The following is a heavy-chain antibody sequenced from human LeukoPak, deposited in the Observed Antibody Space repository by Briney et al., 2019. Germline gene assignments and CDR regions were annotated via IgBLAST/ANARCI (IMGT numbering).Heavy chain of an antibody. CDR1: GGSISSSSYY. Sequence: SETLSLTCTVSGGSISSSSYYWGWIRQPPGKGLEWIGSIYYSGSTNYNPSLKSRVTISVDASKNQFSLKLSSVTAADTAVYYCAREGGSPHGCFDYWGQGTLVTVSS. J-gene: IGHJ4*02. D-gene: IGHD2-15*01. V-gene: IGHV4-39*07. CDR3: AREGGSPHGCFDY. CDR2: IYYSGST.